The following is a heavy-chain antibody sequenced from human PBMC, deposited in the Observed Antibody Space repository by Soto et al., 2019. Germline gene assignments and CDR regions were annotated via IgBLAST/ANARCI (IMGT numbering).Heavy chain of an antibody. CDR2: IYYSGST. D-gene: IGHD1-26*01. J-gene: IGHJ6*02. Sequence: PSETLSLTCTVSGGSIGSSYWNWIRQSPGKGLEWIGYIYYSGSTKYNPSLESRVTISIDTSKNQFSLKLSSVTAADTAVYYCARDFFVSTTATWGQGTTVTVSS. CDR3: ARDFFVSTTAT. V-gene: IGHV4-59*01. CDR1: GGSIGSSY.